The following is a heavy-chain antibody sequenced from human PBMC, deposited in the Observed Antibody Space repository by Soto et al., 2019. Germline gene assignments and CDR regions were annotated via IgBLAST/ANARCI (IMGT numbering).Heavy chain of an antibody. D-gene: IGHD6-13*01. J-gene: IGHJ4*02. CDR2: IYTSGTA. V-gene: IGHV4-4*07. CDR3: ARGLDSSSWFRLDY. CDR1: GGSIKTYY. Sequence: SETLSLTCTVSGGSIKTYYWSWVRQTAGKGLEWLGRIYTSGTANYNPSLKGRVIMSVDTSKNQFSLKMTSVTAADTAVYYCARGLDSSSWFRLDYWGQGIPVTVSS.